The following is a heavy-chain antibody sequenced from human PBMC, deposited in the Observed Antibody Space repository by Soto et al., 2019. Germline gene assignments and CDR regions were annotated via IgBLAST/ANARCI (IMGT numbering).Heavy chain of an antibody. J-gene: IGHJ5*02. Sequence: GGSLRLSCAASGFTFSSYWMSWVRQAPGKGLEWVANIKQDGSEKYYVDSVKGRFTISRDNAKNSLYLQMNSLRAEDTAVYYCARERVLWFGELLSWFDPWGQGTLVTVSS. CDR3: ARERVLWFGELLSWFDP. CDR2: IKQDGSEK. CDR1: GFTFSSYW. D-gene: IGHD3-10*01. V-gene: IGHV3-7*01.